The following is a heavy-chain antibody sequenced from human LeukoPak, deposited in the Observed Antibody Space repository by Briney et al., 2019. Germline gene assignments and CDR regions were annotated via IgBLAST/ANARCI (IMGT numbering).Heavy chain of an antibody. V-gene: IGHV4-34*01. Sequence: SETLSLTCAVYGGSFSGYYWSWIRRPPGKGLEWIGEINHSGSTNYNPSLKSRVTISVDTSKNQFSLKLSSVTAADTAVYYRARDEGVRGVRGYYYYYGMDVWGQGTTVTVSS. D-gene: IGHD3-10*01. CDR2: INHSGST. CDR3: ARDEGVRGVRGYYYYYGMDV. CDR1: GGSFSGYY. J-gene: IGHJ6*02.